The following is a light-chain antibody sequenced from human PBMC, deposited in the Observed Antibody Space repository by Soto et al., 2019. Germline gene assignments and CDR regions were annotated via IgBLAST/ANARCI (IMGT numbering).Light chain of an antibody. CDR3: QHRSNWPRLT. Sequence: EIVLTQSPATLSLSPGERATLSCRASQSVSRYLAWYQQKPDQAPRLLIYDASNRATGIPARFSGSGSGTDFTLTISSLEPEDFAVYYCQHRSNWPRLTFGGGTKVEIK. CDR1: QSVSRY. CDR2: DAS. J-gene: IGKJ4*01. V-gene: IGKV3-11*01.